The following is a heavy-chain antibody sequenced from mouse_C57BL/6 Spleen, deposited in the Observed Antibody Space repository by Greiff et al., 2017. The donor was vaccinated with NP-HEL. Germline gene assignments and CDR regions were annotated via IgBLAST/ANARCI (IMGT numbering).Heavy chain of an antibody. V-gene: IGHV1-85*01. CDR1: GYTFTSYD. Sequence: VQLQQSGPELVKPGASVKLSCKASGYTFTSYDINWVKQRPGQGLEWIGWIYPRDGSTKYNEKCKGKATLTVDTSSSTAYMELHSLTSEDSAVYFCASTVVATDDYWGQGTTLSVSS. J-gene: IGHJ2*01. D-gene: IGHD1-1*01. CDR2: IYPRDGST. CDR3: ASTVVATDDY.